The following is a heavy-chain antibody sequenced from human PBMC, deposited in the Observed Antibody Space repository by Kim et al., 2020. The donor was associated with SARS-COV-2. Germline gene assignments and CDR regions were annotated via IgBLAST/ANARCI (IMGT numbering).Heavy chain of an antibody. Sequence: SETLSLTCTVSGGSITSYYWTWIRQPPGNGLEWIGYIYYTGNTNYNPSLKSRVTMSIDTSKNQFSLGLSSVTAADTAVYYCARANVFPNWFDSWGQGTLVTVSS. J-gene: IGHJ5*01. V-gene: IGHV4-59*13. CDR3: ARANVFPNWFDS. CDR1: GGSITSYY. D-gene: IGHD3-10*02. CDR2: IYYTGNT.